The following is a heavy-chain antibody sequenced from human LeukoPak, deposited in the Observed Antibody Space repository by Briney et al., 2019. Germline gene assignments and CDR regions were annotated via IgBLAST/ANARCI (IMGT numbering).Heavy chain of an antibody. CDR3: AKAPKYYYDSSGLLDY. V-gene: IGHV3-23*01. CDR1: GFTFSSYA. D-gene: IGHD3-22*01. J-gene: IGHJ4*02. CDR2: ISGSGGST. Sequence: PGGSLRLSCAASGFTFSSYAMSWVRQAPGKGLEWVSAISGSGGSTYYADSVKGRFTISRDNSKNTLYLQMNSLRAEDTAVYYCAKAPKYYYDSSGLLDYWGQGTLVTVSS.